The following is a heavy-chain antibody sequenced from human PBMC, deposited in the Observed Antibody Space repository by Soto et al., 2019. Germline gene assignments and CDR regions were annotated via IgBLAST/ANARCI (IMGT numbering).Heavy chain of an antibody. J-gene: IGHJ6*03. CDR3: ARGCNCSSTSCHQYFWPKCISWYMDV. CDR1: GFTFSSYW. V-gene: IGHV3-7*01. D-gene: IGHD2-2*01. CDR2: IKQDGSEK. Sequence: PGGSLRLSCAASGFTFSSYWMSWVRQAPGKGLEWVANIKQDGSEKYYVDSVKGRFTISRDNAKNSLYLQMNSLRAEDTAVYYCARGCNCSSTSCHQYFWPKCISWYMDVWGKGTTVTVSS.